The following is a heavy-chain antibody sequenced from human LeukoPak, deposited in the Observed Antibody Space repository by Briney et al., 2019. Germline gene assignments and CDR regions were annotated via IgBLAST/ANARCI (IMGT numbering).Heavy chain of an antibody. CDR1: GFSLPTSGVG. CDR3: AHRRDSSGYQYRYWFAP. Sequence: SGPTLVQPTQTLTLTCTFSGFSLPTSGVGVGWIRQPPGKALEWLALINWDDQKVYSPSLQSRLSITKDTSKNQVVLTMTNVDPVDTATYYCAHRRDSSGYQYRYWFAPWGQGTLVTVSS. J-gene: IGHJ5*02. D-gene: IGHD3-22*01. CDR2: INWDDQK. V-gene: IGHV2-5*02.